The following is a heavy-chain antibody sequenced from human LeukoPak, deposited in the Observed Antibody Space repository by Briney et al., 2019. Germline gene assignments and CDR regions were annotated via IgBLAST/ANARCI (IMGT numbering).Heavy chain of an antibody. V-gene: IGHV3-23*01. Sequence: GGSLRLSCAASGFTFSSYAMSWVRQAPGKGLEWVSAISGSGGSTYYADSVKGRFTISRDNSKNTLYLQMNSLRAEDTAVYYCAKDGTYGFWSGYLFDYWGQGTLVTVSS. J-gene: IGHJ4*02. D-gene: IGHD3-3*01. CDR3: AKDGTYGFWSGYLFDY. CDR2: ISGSGGST. CDR1: GFTFSSYA.